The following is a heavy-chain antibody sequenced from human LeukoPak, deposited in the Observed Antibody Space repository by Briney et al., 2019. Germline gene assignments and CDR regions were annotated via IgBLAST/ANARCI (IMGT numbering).Heavy chain of an antibody. D-gene: IGHD2-2*02. V-gene: IGHV3-66*01. J-gene: IGHJ6*02. CDR3: ARDCSSTSCYTAYYHYGMDV. CDR1: GFTVSSNY. CDR2: IYSGGNT. Sequence: GGSLRLSCAASGFTVSSNYMSWVRQAPGKGLEWVSVIYSGGNTYYADSVKGRFTISRDSSKNTLYLQMNSLRAEDTAVYYCARDCSSTSCYTAYYHYGMDVWGQGTTVTVSS.